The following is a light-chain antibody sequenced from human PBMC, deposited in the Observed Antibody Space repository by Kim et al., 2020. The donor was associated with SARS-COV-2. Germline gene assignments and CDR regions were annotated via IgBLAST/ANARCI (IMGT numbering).Light chain of an antibody. CDR2: GKN. CDR3: NSRDSSGNPLP. Sequence: SSELTQDPAVSVALGQTVRITCQGDSLRSYYASWYQQKPGQAPVLVIYGKNNRPSGIPDRFSGSSSGNTASLTITGAQAEDEADYYCNSRDSSGNPLPFGGGTQLTVL. J-gene: IGLJ2*01. V-gene: IGLV3-19*01. CDR1: SLRSYY.